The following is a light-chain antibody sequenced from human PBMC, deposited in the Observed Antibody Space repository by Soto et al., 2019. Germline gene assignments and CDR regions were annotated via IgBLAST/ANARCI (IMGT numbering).Light chain of an antibody. V-gene: IGKV3-20*01. CDR2: GAS. Sequence: EIVLTQSPGTLSLSPGERATLSCRASQSVSSSYLAWYQQKPGQAPRLLIYGASSRATGIPDRFSGSGSGTDFTLTICRLEPEYFSVYYCQQYGSSPQTCCQGIELDSK. CDR3: QQYGSSPQT. CDR1: QSVSSSY. J-gene: IGKJ1*01.